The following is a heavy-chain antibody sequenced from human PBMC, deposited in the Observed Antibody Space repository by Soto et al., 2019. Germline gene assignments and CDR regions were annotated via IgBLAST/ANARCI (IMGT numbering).Heavy chain of an antibody. Sequence: VQLQESGPGLVKPSETLSLTCTVSGGSISSYYWSWVRQAPGKGLEWVANIKQDGSDKNYVDSVKGRFTISRDNAKNSLYLQMNSLRAEDSAVYSCARDTTGILDYWGQGTLVTVSS. J-gene: IGHJ4*02. V-gene: IGHV3-7*01. CDR3: ARDTTGILDY. CDR2: IKQDGSDK. D-gene: IGHD1-1*01. CDR1: GGSISSYY.